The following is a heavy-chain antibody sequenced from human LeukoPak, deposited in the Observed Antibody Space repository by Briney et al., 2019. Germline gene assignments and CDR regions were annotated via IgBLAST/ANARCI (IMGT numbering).Heavy chain of an antibody. V-gene: IGHV4-4*02. D-gene: IGHD2-2*01. J-gene: IGHJ4*02. CDR1: GGSISSSNW. Sequence: SETLSLTCAVSGGSISSSNWWSWVRQPPGKGLEWIGEIYHSGSTNYNPSLKSRATISVDKSKNQFSLKLSSVTAADTAVYYCASMAYCSRTTCPADYWGQGTLVTVSS. CDR2: IYHSGST. CDR3: ASMAYCSRTTCPADY.